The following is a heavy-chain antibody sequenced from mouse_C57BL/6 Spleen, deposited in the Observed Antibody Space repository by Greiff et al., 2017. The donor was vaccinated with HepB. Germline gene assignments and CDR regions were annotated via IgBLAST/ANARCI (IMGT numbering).Heavy chain of an antibody. CDR1: GYTVSVCE. D-gene: IGHD1-1*01. CDR2: IYPGSGNT. Sequence: RQRAGAERGGGGGAGGGGGEGSGYTVSVCERNGVGEWPGQGLEWIARIYPGSGNTYYNEKFKGKATLTAEKSSSTAYMQLSSLTSEDSAVYFCARGPYYYGSSYYAMDYWGQGTSVTVSS. V-gene: IGHV1-76*01. CDR3: ARGPYYYGSSYYAMDY. J-gene: IGHJ4*01.